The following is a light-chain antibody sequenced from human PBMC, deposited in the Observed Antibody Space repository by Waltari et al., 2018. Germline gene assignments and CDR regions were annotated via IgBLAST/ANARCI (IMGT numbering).Light chain of an antibody. J-gene: IGLJ2*01. CDR3: QSVDSNGPV. V-gene: IGLV3-25*03. CDR1: ALPKQY. Sequence: SYELTQPPSVSVSPGQTARITCSGDALPKQYVYWYQQKPGQAPVMGIYKDSERPSGIPERFAGSSSGTTVTLTISGVQAEDEADYYCQSVDSNGPVFGGGTKVTVL. CDR2: KDS.